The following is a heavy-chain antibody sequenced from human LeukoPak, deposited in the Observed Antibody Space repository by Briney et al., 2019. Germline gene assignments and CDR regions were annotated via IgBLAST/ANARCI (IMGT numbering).Heavy chain of an antibody. CDR2: IYYTGST. V-gene: IGHV4-59*01. D-gene: IGHD1-1*01. CDR3: TRVEVHGQSDY. J-gene: IGHJ4*02. Sequence: SETLSLTCTVSGGSISNYYWSWIRQPPGKGLDWIGYIYYTGSTKYNPSLNSRVTISVDTSKTQFSLELRSVTAADTAVYYCTRVEVHGQSDYWGQGTLVTVSS. CDR1: GGSISNYY.